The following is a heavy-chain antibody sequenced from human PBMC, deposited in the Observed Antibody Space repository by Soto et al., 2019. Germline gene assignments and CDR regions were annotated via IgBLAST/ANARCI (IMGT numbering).Heavy chain of an antibody. D-gene: IGHD4-4*01. CDR1: GFTFSSYA. Sequence: EVQLLECGGGLVQPGGSLRLSCAASGFTFSSYAMSWVRQAPGKGLEWVSAISGSGGSTYYADSVKGRFTISRDNSKNTLYLQMNSLRAEDTAVYYCAKSPYSNYFTHWYFDLWGRGTLVTVSS. CDR3: AKSPYSNYFTHWYFDL. V-gene: IGHV3-23*01. J-gene: IGHJ2*01. CDR2: ISGSGGST.